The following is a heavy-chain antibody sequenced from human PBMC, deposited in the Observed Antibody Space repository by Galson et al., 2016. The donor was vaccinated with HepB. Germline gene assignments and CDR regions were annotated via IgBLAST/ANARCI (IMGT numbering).Heavy chain of an antibody. V-gene: IGHV3-7*03. CDR1: GFPFSDYW. D-gene: IGHD2-15*01. CDR2: IKKDGSEQ. J-gene: IGHJ5*02. CDR3: ARTGVVVDATRGGWFDP. Sequence: SLRLSCAASGFPFSDYWMTWVRQAPGKGLEWVANIKKDGSEQFYVDSVRGRFTISRDNDKNSVYLQMHSLRAEDTAIYYCARTGVVVDATRGGWFDPWGQGTLVTVSS.